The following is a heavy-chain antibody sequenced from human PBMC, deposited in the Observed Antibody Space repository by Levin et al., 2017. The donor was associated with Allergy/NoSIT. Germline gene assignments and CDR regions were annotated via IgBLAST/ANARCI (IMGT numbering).Heavy chain of an antibody. J-gene: IGHJ3*02. CDR2: IYWNDDK. D-gene: IGHD4-17*01. V-gene: IGHV2-5*01. CDR3: AHRSDYGDYPPGDDAFDI. Sequence: SGPTLVKPTQTLTLTCTFSGFSLSTSGVGVGWIRQPPGKALEWLALIYWNDDKRYSPSLKSRLTITKDTSKNQVVLTMTNMDPVDTATYYCAHRSDYGDYPPGDDAFDIWGQGTMVTVSS. CDR1: GFSLSTSGVG.